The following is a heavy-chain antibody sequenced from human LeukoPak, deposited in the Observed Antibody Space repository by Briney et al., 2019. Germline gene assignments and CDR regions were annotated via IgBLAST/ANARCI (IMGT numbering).Heavy chain of an antibody. CDR1: GGSFSGYY. V-gene: IGHV4-34*01. D-gene: IGHD3-10*01. CDR2: INHSGST. CDR3: ARDYGSGSRGGDWFDP. Sequence: PSETLSLTCAVYGGSFSGYYWSWIRQPPGKGLKWIGEINHSGSTNYNPSLKSRVTISVDTSKNQFSLKLSSVTAADTAVYYCARDYGSGSRGGDWFDPWGQGTLVTVSS. J-gene: IGHJ5*02.